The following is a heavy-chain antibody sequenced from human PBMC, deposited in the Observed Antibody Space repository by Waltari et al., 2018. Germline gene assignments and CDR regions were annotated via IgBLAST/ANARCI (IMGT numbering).Heavy chain of an antibody. V-gene: IGHV3-23*03. CDR1: GFTFSSYA. CDR3: AKDMVDCSGGSCYSDWFDP. D-gene: IGHD2-15*01. CDR2: IYSGGST. J-gene: IGHJ5*02. Sequence: EVQLLESGGGLVQPGGSLRLSCAASGFTFSSYAMSWVRQAPGKGLEWVSVIYSGGSTYYADSLKGRFTISRDNSKNTLYLQMNSLRAEDTAVYYCAKDMVDCSGGSCYSDWFDPWGQGTLVTVSS.